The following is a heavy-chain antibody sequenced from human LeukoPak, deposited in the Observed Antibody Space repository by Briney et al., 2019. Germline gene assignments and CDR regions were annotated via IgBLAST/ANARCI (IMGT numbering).Heavy chain of an antibody. CDR2: IRYDGSNK. D-gene: IGHD3-22*01. J-gene: IGHJ4*02. V-gene: IGHV3-30*02. Sequence: GGSLRLSCAASGFTFSSYVMTWVRQAPGKGLEWVAFIRYDGSNKYYADSVKGRFTISRDNSKNTLYLQMNSLRAEDTAVYYCDANYYDSSGPRGYWGQGTLVTVSS. CDR1: GFTFSSYV. CDR3: DANYYDSSGPRGY.